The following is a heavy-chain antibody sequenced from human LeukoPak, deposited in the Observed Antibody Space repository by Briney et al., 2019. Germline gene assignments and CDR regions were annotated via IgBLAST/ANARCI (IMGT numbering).Heavy chain of an antibody. CDR2: ISGGGGST. Sequence: GGSLRLSCAASGFTFSSYAMSWVRQAPGKGLEWVSTISGGGGSTYYADSVKGRFTISRDNSKNTLFLQMNSLRAEDTAVYYCAKIPGVVDYWGQGTLVTVSS. D-gene: IGHD2-15*01. V-gene: IGHV3-23*01. CDR1: GFTFSSYA. J-gene: IGHJ4*02. CDR3: AKIPGVVDY.